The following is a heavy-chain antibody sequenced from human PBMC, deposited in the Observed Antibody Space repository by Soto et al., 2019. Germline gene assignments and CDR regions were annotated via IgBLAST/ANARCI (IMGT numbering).Heavy chain of an antibody. Sequence: PGGSLRLSCAASGFTFSSYSMNWVRQAPGKGLEWVSYISSSSSTIYYADPVKGRFTISRDNAKNSLYLQMNSLRDEDTAVYYCARSQAAVPAAGLAQVRYYYYYGMDVWGQGTTVTVSS. D-gene: IGHD2-2*01. CDR2: ISSSSSTI. J-gene: IGHJ6*02. CDR1: GFTFSSYS. V-gene: IGHV3-48*02. CDR3: ARSQAAVPAAGLAQVRYYYYYGMDV.